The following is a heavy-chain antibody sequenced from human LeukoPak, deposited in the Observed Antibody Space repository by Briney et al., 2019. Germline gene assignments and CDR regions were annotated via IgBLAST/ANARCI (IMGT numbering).Heavy chain of an antibody. V-gene: IGHV4-61*02. J-gene: IGHJ4*02. CDR2: IYTSGNT. Sequence: PSETLSLTCTVSGDSISSDNYFWSWIRQPAGKGLEWIGRIYTSGNTNYNPSLKSRVTMSVDTSKNQFSLRLSSVTAADTAAYYCARERTPGSGYGVDYWGQGTVVTVSS. CDR1: GDSISSDNYF. D-gene: IGHD6-25*01. CDR3: ARERTPGSGYGVDY.